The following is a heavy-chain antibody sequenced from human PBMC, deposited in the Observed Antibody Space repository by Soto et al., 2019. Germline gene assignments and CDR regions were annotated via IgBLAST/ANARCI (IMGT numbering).Heavy chain of an antibody. D-gene: IGHD6-19*01. CDR3: ARGDDSGWDLDY. J-gene: IGHJ4*02. Sequence: QVQLVQSGAEVKKPGASVKVSCKASGYTFTSYAMHWVRQAPGQRLEWMGWINAGNGNTKYSQKFQGRVTITRDTSASTAYRELSSLRSEDTAVYYCARGDDSGWDLDYWGQGTLVTVSS. CDR1: GYTFTSYA. V-gene: IGHV1-3*01. CDR2: INAGNGNT.